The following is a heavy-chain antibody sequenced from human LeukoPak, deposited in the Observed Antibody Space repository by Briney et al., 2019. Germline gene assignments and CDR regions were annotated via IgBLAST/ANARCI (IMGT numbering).Heavy chain of an antibody. CDR2: ISSNGGST. CDR3: AQKPAYEILTGYYSY. D-gene: IGHD3-9*01. Sequence: GGSLRLSCAASGFTFSSYAMHWVRQAPGKGLEYVSAISSNGGSTYYANSVNGRFTISRDNSKTTLYLQMGSLRAEDMAVYFFAQKPAYEILTGYYSYWGQGTLVTVSS. V-gene: IGHV3-64*01. CDR1: GFTFSSYA. J-gene: IGHJ4*02.